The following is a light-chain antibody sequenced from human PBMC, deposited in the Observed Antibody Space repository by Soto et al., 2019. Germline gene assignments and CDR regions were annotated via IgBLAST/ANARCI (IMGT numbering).Light chain of an antibody. CDR2: DVS. CDR3: SSYTGSTTLHYV. Sequence: QSALTQPASVSGSPGQTITISCTGTSSDVGGYNYVSWYQQHPGKAHKLLIYDVSNRPSGASNRFSGSKPGNTASLTISGLQAEDEADYYCSSYTGSTTLHYVFGTGTKVTVL. V-gene: IGLV2-14*01. J-gene: IGLJ1*01. CDR1: SSDVGGYNY.